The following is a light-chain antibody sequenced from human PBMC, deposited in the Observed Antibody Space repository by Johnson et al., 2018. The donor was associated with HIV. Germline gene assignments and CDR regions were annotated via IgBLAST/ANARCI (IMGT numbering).Light chain of an antibody. J-gene: IGLJ1*01. V-gene: IGLV1-51*01. Sequence: HSVLTQPPSVSAAPGQKVTISCSGSSSNIGNNYVSWYQQLPGTAPKLLIYDNNKRPSGIPDRFSGSKSGTSATLGITGLKTGDEADYYCGTWDSSLSAGVFGTGTKVTVL. CDR1: SSNIGNNY. CDR2: DNN. CDR3: GTWDSSLSAGV.